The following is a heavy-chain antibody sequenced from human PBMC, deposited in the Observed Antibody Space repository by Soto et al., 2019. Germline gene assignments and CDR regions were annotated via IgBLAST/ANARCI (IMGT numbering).Heavy chain of an antibody. V-gene: IGHV3-30-3*01. CDR2: ISYDGTKK. CDR3: AKFLLGSFDY. D-gene: IGHD2-15*01. Sequence: PGGSLRLSCAASGFTFSSYNMHWVRQAPGKGLEWVAVISYDGTKKYYADSVKGRFTISRDNSKNTMYMHMSSLRREDTGVYFCAKFLLGSFDYWGQGTPVTVSS. CDR1: GFTFSSYN. J-gene: IGHJ4*02.